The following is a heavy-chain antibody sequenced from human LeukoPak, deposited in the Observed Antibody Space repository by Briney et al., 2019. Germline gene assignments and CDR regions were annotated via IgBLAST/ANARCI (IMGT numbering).Heavy chain of an antibody. CDR1: GFTLSSYW. CDR3: ARWGTYSNSWLCAFDI. J-gene: IGHJ3*02. CDR2: INRDGSEK. Sequence: GGSLRLSCAASGFTLSSYWMSWVRQAPGKGLEWVANINRDGSEKYYVDSVKGRFTISRDNAKNSLYLQMNSLRADDTAVYYCARWGTYSNSWLCAFDIWGQGTVVTVSS. D-gene: IGHD6-13*01. V-gene: IGHV3-7*05.